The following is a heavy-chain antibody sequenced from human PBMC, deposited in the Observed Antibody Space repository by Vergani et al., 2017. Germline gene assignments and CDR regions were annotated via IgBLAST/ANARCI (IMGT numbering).Heavy chain of an antibody. J-gene: IGHJ4*02. V-gene: IGHV3-9*01. Sequence: VQLVESGGGLVQPGRSLRLSCAASGFTFDDYAMHWVRQAPGKGLEWVSGISWNSGSIGYADSVKGRFTISRDNAKNSLYLQMNSLRAEDTALYYCAKDSRGGYDSSGYYYDYWGQGTLVTVSS. CDR3: AKDSRGGYDSSGYYYDY. D-gene: IGHD3-22*01. CDR2: ISWNSGSI. CDR1: GFTFDDYA.